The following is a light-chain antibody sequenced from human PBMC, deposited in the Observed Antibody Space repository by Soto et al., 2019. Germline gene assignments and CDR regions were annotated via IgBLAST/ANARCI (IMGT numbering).Light chain of an antibody. Sequence: DIQMTQSPSSLSASVGDRVPITCRASQNITTYLIWYQQKPGKAPNLLIYASSSLQSGVPSRFSGSGSGTDFTLTISSLQPEDFAAYFCQQSYRSPYTFGQGTTLEIK. CDR2: ASS. V-gene: IGKV1-39*01. J-gene: IGKJ2*01. CDR3: QQSYRSPYT. CDR1: QNITTY.